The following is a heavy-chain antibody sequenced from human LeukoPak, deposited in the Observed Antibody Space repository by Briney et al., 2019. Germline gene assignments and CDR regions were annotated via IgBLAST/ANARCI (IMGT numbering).Heavy chain of an antibody. V-gene: IGHV3-23*01. Sequence: GGSLSLSCAASGFTFISYAMSWVRQAPGKGLEWVSAISGSGGSTYYADSVKGRFTISRDNSKNTLYLQMNSLRAEDTAVYYCAKDARRITMIVVVITAFDYWGQGTLVTVSS. J-gene: IGHJ4*02. D-gene: IGHD3-22*01. CDR1: GFTFISYA. CDR2: ISGSGGST. CDR3: AKDARRITMIVVVITAFDY.